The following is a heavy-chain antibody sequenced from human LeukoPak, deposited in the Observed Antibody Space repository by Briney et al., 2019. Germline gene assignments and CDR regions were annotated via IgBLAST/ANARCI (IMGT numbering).Heavy chain of an antibody. Sequence: ASVKVSCKASGYTFTYYAIHWVRQAPGQRFEWMGWIDAANGHTKYSQEFQDRITITRDTSATTAYMELSNLRSEDMALYYCARGRGPPNTNRDFYYYYYMDVWGTGTTVTVSS. CDR3: ARGRGPPNTNRDFYYYYYMDV. J-gene: IGHJ6*03. CDR1: GYTFTYYA. D-gene: IGHD3-10*01. V-gene: IGHV1-3*03. CDR2: IDAANGHT.